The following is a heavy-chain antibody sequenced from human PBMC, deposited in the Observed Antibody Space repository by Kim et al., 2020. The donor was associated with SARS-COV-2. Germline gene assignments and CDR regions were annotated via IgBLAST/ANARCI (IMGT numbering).Heavy chain of an antibody. D-gene: IGHD6-13*01. CDR1: GFTFSSYA. CDR3: AKPQPAYSSSWNSPFFDY. V-gene: IGHV3-23*01. Sequence: GGSLRLSCAASGFTFSSYAMSWVRQAPGKGLEWVSAISGGGGSTNYAESVKGRFTISRDNSKNTLYLQMNSLGAEDTAVYYCAKPQPAYSSSWNSPFFDYWGQGTLVTVSS. J-gene: IGHJ4*02. CDR2: ISGGGGST.